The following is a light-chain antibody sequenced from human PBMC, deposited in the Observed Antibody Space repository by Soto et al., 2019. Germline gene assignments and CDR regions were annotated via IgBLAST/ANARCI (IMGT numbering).Light chain of an antibody. CDR1: QSVGSN. CDR3: QQYDQWPPWT. CDR2: GAS. J-gene: IGKJ1*01. Sequence: EIVMTQSQATLSVSPGERATLSCRASQSVGSNLAWYQQKAGQSPRLLIYGASTRATGIPRRVSGSGSGTEFTLTINSLQSEDFAVYYCQQYDQWPPWTFGQGTKVDIK. V-gene: IGKV3-15*01.